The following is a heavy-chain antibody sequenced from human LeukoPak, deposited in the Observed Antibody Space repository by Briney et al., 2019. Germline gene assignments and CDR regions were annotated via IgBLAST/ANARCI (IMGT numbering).Heavy chain of an antibody. Sequence: AGGSLRLSCAASGFTVSSNYMSWDRQAPGKGLEWVSVIYSGGSTYYADSVKGRFTISRDNSKNTLYLQMNSLRAEDTAVYYCAREGSTDAFDIWGQGTMVTVSS. J-gene: IGHJ3*02. V-gene: IGHV3-53*01. CDR3: AREGSTDAFDI. CDR1: GFTVSSNY. D-gene: IGHD5/OR15-5a*01. CDR2: IYSGGST.